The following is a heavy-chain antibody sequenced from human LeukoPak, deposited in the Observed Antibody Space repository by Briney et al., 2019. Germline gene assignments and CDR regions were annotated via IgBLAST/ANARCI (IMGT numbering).Heavy chain of an antibody. J-gene: IGHJ4*02. D-gene: IGHD1-26*01. CDR1: GGSISNYY. Sequence: SETLSLACTVSGGSISNYYWSWIRQPPGKGLEWIGYIYYSGSTNYNPSLKSRVTISVDTSKNQFSLKLSSVTAADTAVYYCARAPSGSYPTDYWGQGTLVTVSS. CDR2: IYYSGST. CDR3: ARAPSGSYPTDY. V-gene: IGHV4-59*12.